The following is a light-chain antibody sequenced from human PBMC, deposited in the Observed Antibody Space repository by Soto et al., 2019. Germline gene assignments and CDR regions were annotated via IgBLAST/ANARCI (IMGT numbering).Light chain of an antibody. CDR2: EVS. Sequence: QSALTQPASVSGSPGQSITISCTGTSSDVGSYDYVSWYQHQPGKAPKLMIYEVSNRPSGVSHRFSGSKSGSTAYLTISGLQAEDEGDYYCSSYSYTGTSYVFGTGTKVTVL. J-gene: IGLJ1*01. CDR1: SSDVGSYDY. CDR3: SSYSYTGTSYV. V-gene: IGLV2-14*01.